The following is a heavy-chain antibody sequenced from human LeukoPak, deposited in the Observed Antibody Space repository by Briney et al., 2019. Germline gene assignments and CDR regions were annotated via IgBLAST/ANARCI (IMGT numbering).Heavy chain of an antibody. J-gene: IGHJ4*02. CDR1: GYTFTGYY. Sequence: ASVKVSCKASGYTFTGYYMHWVRQAPGQGLEWMGWINPNSGGTNYAQKFQGRVTMTRDTSISTAYVELSRLRSDDTAVYYCAREPIYYDSSGYYYSGYFDYWGQGTLVTVSS. V-gene: IGHV1-2*02. CDR3: AREPIYYDSSGYYYSGYFDY. CDR2: INPNSGGT. D-gene: IGHD3-22*01.